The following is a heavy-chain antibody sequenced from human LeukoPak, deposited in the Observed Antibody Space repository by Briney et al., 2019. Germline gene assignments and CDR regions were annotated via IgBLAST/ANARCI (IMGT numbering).Heavy chain of an antibody. CDR2: ISGSGGST. CDR3: AKDVSRLTGTFFDY. J-gene: IGHJ4*02. CDR1: GFTFSSYA. Sequence: GGSLRLSCAASGFTFSSYAMSWVRQAPGKGPEWVSAISGSGGSTYYADSVKGRFTISRDNSKNTLYLQMNSLRAEDTAVYYCAKDVSRLTGTFFDYWGQGTLVTVSS. V-gene: IGHV3-23*01. D-gene: IGHD1-1*01.